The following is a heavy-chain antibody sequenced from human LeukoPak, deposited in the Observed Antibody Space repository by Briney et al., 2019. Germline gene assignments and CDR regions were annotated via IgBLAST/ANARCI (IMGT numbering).Heavy chain of an antibody. CDR3: ARIGGRVGMVTAIHD. Sequence: SETLSLTCTVSGVSISSSSYYWGWIRQPPGKGLEWIGSIYYSGSTYYNPSLKSRVTMSVDTSKNQFSLKLSSVTAVDTAVYYCARIGGRVGMVTAIHDWGKGTLVTVSS. D-gene: IGHD2-21*02. CDR1: GVSISSSSYY. CDR2: IYYSGST. V-gene: IGHV4-39*07. J-gene: IGHJ4*02.